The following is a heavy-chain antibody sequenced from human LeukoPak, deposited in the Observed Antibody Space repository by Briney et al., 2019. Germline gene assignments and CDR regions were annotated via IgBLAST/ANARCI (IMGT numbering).Heavy chain of an antibody. Sequence: KPSETLSLTCTVAGGSISSYYWSWIRQPPGKGLEWIGYIYYSGSTNYNPSLKSRFTISVDTSKNQFSLKLSSVTAADTAVYYCARTFDWLSPFDYWGQGTLVTVSS. V-gene: IGHV4-59*01. J-gene: IGHJ4*02. CDR1: GGSISSYY. CDR3: ARTFDWLSPFDY. D-gene: IGHD3-9*01. CDR2: IYYSGST.